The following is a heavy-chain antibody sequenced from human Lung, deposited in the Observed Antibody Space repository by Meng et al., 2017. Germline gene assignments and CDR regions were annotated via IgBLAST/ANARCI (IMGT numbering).Heavy chain of an antibody. CDR2: IYWDDEK. J-gene: IGHJ4*02. Sequence: QITLKESGPALVKPTQTLTLTCTLSGSSLSTSGVAVGWIRQPPGKALEWLALIYWDDEKRYSPSLKSRLTITKDTSKNHVVLTVTNMDPVDTATYYCAHSWGSGYYFGPLDYWGQGTLVTVAS. V-gene: IGHV2-5*02. CDR3: AHSWGSGYYFGPLDY. D-gene: IGHD3-22*01. CDR1: GSSLSTSGVA.